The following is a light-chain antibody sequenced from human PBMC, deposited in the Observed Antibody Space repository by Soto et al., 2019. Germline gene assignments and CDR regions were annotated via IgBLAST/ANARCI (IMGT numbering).Light chain of an antibody. J-gene: IGKJ4*01. Sequence: EMVLTQSPGTLSLFLGERATLSCRASQSVSNNYLAWYQQKPGQAPRLLIYGASSRAAGIPDNFSGSGSGTDFALTISRREPEDFAVYYCQQYGSSPGTFGGGTNVEIK. V-gene: IGKV3-20*01. CDR1: QSVSNNY. CDR3: QQYGSSPGT. CDR2: GAS.